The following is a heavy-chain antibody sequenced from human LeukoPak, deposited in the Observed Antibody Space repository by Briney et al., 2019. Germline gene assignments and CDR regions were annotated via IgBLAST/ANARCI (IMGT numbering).Heavy chain of an antibody. CDR1: GGSISSYY. CDR2: VYYSGST. CDR3: ARSDTPDIVVVVAATAFDY. D-gene: IGHD2-15*01. J-gene: IGHJ4*01. Sequence: SETLSLTCTVSGGSISSYYWSWIRQPPGKGLEWIGYVYYSGSTNYNPSLKSRVTISVDTSKNQFSLKLSSVTAADTAVYYCARSDTPDIVVVVAATAFDYWGQGTLVTVSS. V-gene: IGHV4-59*08.